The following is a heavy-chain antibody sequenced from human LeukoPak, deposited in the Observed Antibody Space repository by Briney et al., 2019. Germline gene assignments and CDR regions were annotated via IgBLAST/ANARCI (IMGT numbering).Heavy chain of an antibody. CDR3: AKDQVRGYSYGIKDY. J-gene: IGHJ4*02. CDR1: GFTFGSYW. V-gene: IGHV3-7*01. D-gene: IGHD5-18*01. CDR2: IKQDGSEK. Sequence: GGSLRLSCAASGFTFGSYWMSWVRQAPGKGLEWVANIKQDGSEKYYVDSVKGRFTISRDNAKNSLYLQMNSLRAEDTAVYYCAKDQVRGYSYGIKDYWGQGTLVTVSS.